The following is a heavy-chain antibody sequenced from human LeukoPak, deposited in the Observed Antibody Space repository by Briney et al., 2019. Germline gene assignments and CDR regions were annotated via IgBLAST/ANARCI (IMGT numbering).Heavy chain of an antibody. CDR3: ARVRNIAAAAYFDY. V-gene: IGHV1-18*01. CDR1: GYTFTSYG. CDR2: ISAYNGNT. Sequence: GASVTVSCKASGYTFTSYGISWVRQAPGQGLEWMGWISAYNGNTNYAQKLQGRVTMTTDTSTSTAYMELRSLRSDDTAVYYCARVRNIAAAAYFDYWGQGTLVTVSP. D-gene: IGHD6-13*01. J-gene: IGHJ4*02.